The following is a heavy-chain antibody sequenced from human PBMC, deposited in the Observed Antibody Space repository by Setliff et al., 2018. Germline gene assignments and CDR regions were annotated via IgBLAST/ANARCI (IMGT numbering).Heavy chain of an antibody. CDR1: GGTFGDYG. CDR3: ATTYDYVWGSFRYGGHY. V-gene: IGHV1-69*13. Sequence: ASVKVSCKASGGTFGDYGITWVRQAPGQGLEWMGGIILIFDRTKYAQKFQGRVTITADESTSTAYMELRSLRSEDTAVYYCATTYDYVWGSFRYGGHYWGQGTLVTVSS. J-gene: IGHJ4*02. D-gene: IGHD3-16*02. CDR2: IILIFDRT.